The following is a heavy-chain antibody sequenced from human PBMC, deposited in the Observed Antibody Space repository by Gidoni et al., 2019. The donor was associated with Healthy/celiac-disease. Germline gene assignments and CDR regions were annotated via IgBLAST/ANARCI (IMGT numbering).Heavy chain of an antibody. J-gene: IGHJ3*02. Sequence: QVQLVQSGAEVKKPGASVKVSCKASGYTFTGYYMHWVRQAPGQGLEWMGWINPNSGGTNYAQKLQGRVTMTRDTSISTAYMELSRLRSDDTAVYYCARGEYYYGSGIAFDIWGQGTMVTVSS. CDR3: ARGEYYYGSGIAFDI. D-gene: IGHD3-10*01. CDR1: GYTFTGYY. V-gene: IGHV1-2*02. CDR2: INPNSGGT.